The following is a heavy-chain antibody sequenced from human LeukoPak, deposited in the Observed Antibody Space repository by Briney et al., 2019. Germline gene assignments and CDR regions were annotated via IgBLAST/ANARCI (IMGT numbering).Heavy chain of an antibody. V-gene: IGHV1-69*05. CDR1: GYTFTSYG. J-gene: IGHJ4*02. Sequence: GASVKVSCKASGYTFTSYGISWVRQAPGQGLEWMGGIIPIFGTANYAQKFQGRVTITTDESTSTAYMELSSLRSEDTAVYYCARFRPNYYYDSSGPFDYWGQGTLVTVSS. CDR2: IIPIFGTA. D-gene: IGHD3-22*01. CDR3: ARFRPNYYYDSSGPFDY.